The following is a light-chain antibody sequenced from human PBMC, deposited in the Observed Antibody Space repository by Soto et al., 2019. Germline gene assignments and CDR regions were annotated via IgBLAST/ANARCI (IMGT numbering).Light chain of an antibody. V-gene: IGKV2-24*01. J-gene: IGKJ4*01. Sequence: DIVMTQTPLSSPVTLGQPASISCKSSQSLVRSDGSTYLSWLHLRPGQPPRLLFYKTSNRFSGVPDRFSARGAGTDFTLKISRVEAEDVGLYYCLQSSQFPHTFGGGTKVEIK. CDR3: LQSSQFPHT. CDR1: QSLVRSDGSTY. CDR2: KTS.